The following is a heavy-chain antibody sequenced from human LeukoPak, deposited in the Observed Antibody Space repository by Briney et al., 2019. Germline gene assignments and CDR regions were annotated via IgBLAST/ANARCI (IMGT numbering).Heavy chain of an antibody. CDR1: GYTFTGYY. CDR2: INPNSGGT. V-gene: IGHV1-2*02. D-gene: IGHD3-3*01. CDR3: ARGSRITIFGVVIIDY. Sequence: ASVKVCCKASGYTFTGYYMHWVRQAPGQGLEWMGWINPNSGGTNYAQKFQGRVTMTRDTSISTAYMELSRLRSDDTAVYYCARGSRITIFGVVIIDYWGQGTLVTVSS. J-gene: IGHJ4*02.